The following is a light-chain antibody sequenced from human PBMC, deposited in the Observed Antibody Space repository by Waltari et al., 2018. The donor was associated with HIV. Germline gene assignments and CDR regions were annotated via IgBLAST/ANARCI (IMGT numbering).Light chain of an antibody. CDR3: QQYYSTPYT. CDR2: WAS. J-gene: IGKJ2*01. Sequence: DLVMTQSPDSLAESLGERATINCKSSQSVLYSSNNKNYLAWYQQKPGQPPKLLIYWASTRESGVPDRFSGSGSGTDFTLTISSLQAEDVAVYYCQQYYSTPYTFGQGTKLEIK. CDR1: QSVLYSSNNKNY. V-gene: IGKV4-1*01.